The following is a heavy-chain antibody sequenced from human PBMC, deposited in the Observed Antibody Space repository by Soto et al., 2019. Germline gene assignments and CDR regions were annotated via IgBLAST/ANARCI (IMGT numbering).Heavy chain of an antibody. D-gene: IGHD5-12*01. CDR3: ARMWIVEGYLQH. V-gene: IGHV2-26*01. J-gene: IGHJ1*01. CDR2: IFSNAEK. Sequence: QVTLKESGPVLVKPTETLTLTCSVSGFSLSNTRLGVSWIRQPTGKALEWLAHIFSNAEKSYNTSLESRLTISRDTSKNQVVLTMTNMDPVDTRTYYCARMWIVEGYLQHWGQGTLVTVSS. CDR1: GFSLSNTRLG.